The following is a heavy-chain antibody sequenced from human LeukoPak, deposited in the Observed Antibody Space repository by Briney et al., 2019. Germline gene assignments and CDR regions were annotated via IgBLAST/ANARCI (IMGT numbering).Heavy chain of an antibody. J-gene: IGHJ4*02. CDR1: GYTFSSYN. V-gene: IGHV1-18*01. CDR2: ISGYNGNT. CDR3: ARVHRKYDSSGYYYGRFDY. D-gene: IGHD3-22*01. Sequence: GASVKVSCKASGYTFSSYNINWVRQAPGQGLEWLGWISGYNGNTNYAQKLQGRVTLTTDTSTRTAYMELRSLRSDDTAVYYCARVHRKYDSSGYYYGRFDYWGQGTLVTVSS.